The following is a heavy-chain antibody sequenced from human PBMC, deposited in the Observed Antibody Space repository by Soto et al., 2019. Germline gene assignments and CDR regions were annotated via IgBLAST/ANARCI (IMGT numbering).Heavy chain of an antibody. D-gene: IGHD3-3*01. V-gene: IGHV5-51*01. CDR3: ARDYYDFWSGSGPDYYYGMDV. CDR1: GYSFTSYW. J-gene: IGHJ6*02. Sequence: GESLKISCKGSGYSFTSYWIGWVRQMPGKGLEWMGIIYPGDSDTRYSPSFQGQVTISADKSISTAYLQWSSLKASDTAMYYCARDYYDFWSGSGPDYYYGMDVWGQGTTVTVSS. CDR2: IYPGDSDT.